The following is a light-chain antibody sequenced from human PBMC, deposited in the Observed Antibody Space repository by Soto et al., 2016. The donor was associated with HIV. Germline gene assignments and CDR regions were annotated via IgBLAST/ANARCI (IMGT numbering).Light chain of an antibody. J-gene: IGLJ2*01. Sequence: SYVLTQPPSVSVAPGETATITCGGYKIGNKLVHWYRQRPGQAPVLAIYDDDDRPSGIPERFSGSNSGNTATLTINTVEARDEADYYCQVWDGDRDHVVFGGGTKLNVL. CDR3: QVWDGDRDHVV. CDR2: DDD. V-gene: IGLV3-21*04. CDR1: KIGNKL.